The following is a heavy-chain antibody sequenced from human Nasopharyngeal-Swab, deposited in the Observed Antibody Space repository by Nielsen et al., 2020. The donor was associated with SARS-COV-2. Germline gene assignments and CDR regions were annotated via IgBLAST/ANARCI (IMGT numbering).Heavy chain of an antibody. V-gene: IGHV3-33*01. CDR3: AAAPSGDYGGY. CDR1: GFTFSNYG. D-gene: IGHD4-23*01. CDR2: IWYDGSNK. J-gene: IGHJ4*02. Sequence: GESLKTPCAASGFTFSNYGMHWVRQAPGKGLEWVAVIWYDGSNKYYADSVKGRFTISRDNSKNTVYLQMNSLRAEDTAVYYCAAAPSGDYGGYWGQGTLVTVSS.